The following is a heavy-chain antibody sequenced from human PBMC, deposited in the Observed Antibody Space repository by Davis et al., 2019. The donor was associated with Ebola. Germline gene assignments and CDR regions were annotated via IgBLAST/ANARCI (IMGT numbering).Heavy chain of an antibody. Sequence: AASVKVSCKASGYTFTRYGISWVRQAPGQRLASFVWISAYNGNTNYAQNLQGRVTMTTDTSTSTAYMEVRSLRYDDTAVYYCARAVTMVLPSGWFDPWGQGTLVTVSS. J-gene: IGHJ5*02. V-gene: IGHV1-18*01. CDR3: ARAVTMVLPSGWFDP. CDR2: ISAYNGNT. CDR1: GYTFTRYG. D-gene: IGHD3-10*01.